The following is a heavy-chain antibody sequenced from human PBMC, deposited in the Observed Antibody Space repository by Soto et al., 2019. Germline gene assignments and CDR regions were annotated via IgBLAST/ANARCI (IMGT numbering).Heavy chain of an antibody. CDR1: RGACMGSY. J-gene: IGHJ6*03. D-gene: IGHD6-6*01. V-gene: IGHV4-34*01. CDR3: ARGRAARRSYYYYYFMDV. CDR2: INHSGRT. Sequence: XXTLCLAGALARGACMGSYGRWIRQPPGKGLEWIEEINHSGRTNYNPSLKSRVTISVDTSKNQFSLKLSSVTAADTAVYYCARGRAARRSYYYYYFMDVWAKGTKVIVSS.